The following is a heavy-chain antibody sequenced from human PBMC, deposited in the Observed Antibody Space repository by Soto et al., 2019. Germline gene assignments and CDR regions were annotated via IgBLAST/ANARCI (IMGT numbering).Heavy chain of an antibody. CDR2: ISAYNGNT. V-gene: IGHV1-18*01. D-gene: IGHD2-15*01. CDR3: ARGVYCSGGSCYAHDAFDI. J-gene: IGHJ3*02. Sequence: EASVKVSCKASGYTFTSYGISWVRQAPGQGLEWMGWISAYNGNTNYAQKLQGRVTMTTDTSTSTAYMELRSLRSDDTAVYYCARGVYCSGGSCYAHDAFDIWGQGTMVTVSS. CDR1: GYTFTSYG.